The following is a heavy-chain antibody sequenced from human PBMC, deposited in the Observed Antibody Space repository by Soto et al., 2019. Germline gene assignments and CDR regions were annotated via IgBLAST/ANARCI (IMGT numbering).Heavy chain of an antibody. CDR3: AMDLSGTGLDI. D-gene: IGHD1-26*01. CDR2: VYSTGGV. V-gene: IGHV4-4*07. CDR1: GDSIGRFY. Sequence: QLQLHESGPGLVKPSETLSLTCNVSGDSIGRFYWSWIRQSAGKGLEWIGRVYSTGGVTYNPALKGRVTISLDRSNNHVSLEMNSVTAADTAVYFFAMDLSGTGLDIWGRGTRVSVSS. J-gene: IGHJ6*02.